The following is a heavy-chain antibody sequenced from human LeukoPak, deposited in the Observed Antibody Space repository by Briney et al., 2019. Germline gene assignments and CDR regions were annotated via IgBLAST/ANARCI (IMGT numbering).Heavy chain of an antibody. CDR3: ARAPGSGYYAPGL. Sequence: TPSETLSLTCAVYGGSFSGYYWSWIRQPPGKGLEWIGEINHSGSTNYNPSLKSRVTISVDTSKNQFSLKLSSVTAADTAVYYCARAPGSGYYAPGLWGRGTLVTVSS. V-gene: IGHV4-34*01. CDR2: INHSGST. CDR1: GGSFSGYY. J-gene: IGHJ2*01. D-gene: IGHD3-22*01.